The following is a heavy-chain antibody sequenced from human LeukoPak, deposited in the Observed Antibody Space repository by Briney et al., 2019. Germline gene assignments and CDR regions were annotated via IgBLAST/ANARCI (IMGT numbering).Heavy chain of an antibody. CDR2: ISYDGSNK. CDR3: ARFDHYYDSSGYSDNWFDP. J-gene: IGHJ5*02. V-gene: IGHV3-30-3*01. D-gene: IGHD3-22*01. Sequence: PGRSLRLSCAASGFTFSSYAMHWVRQAPGKGLEWVAVISYDGSNKYYADSVKGRFTISRDNSKSTLYLQMNSLRAEDTAVYYCARFDHYYDSSGYSDNWFDPWGQGTLVTVSS. CDR1: GFTFSSYA.